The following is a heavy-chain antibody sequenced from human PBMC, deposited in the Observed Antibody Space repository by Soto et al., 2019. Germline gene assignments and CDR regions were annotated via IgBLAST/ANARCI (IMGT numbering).Heavy chain of an antibody. Sequence: SETLSLTCTVSGGSISSGDYYWSWIRQPPGKGLEWIGYIYYSGSTYYNPSLKSRVTLSVDTSKNQFSLKLSSVTAADTAVYYCARVPGYDFWSGYYRSPELFDYWGQGTLVTVSS. V-gene: IGHV4-30-4*01. CDR1: GGSISSGDYY. CDR3: ARVPGYDFWSGYYRSPELFDY. J-gene: IGHJ4*02. CDR2: IYYSGST. D-gene: IGHD3-3*01.